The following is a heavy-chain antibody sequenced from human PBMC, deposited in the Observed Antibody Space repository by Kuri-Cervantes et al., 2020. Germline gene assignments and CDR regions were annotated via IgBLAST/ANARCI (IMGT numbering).Heavy chain of an antibody. V-gene: IGHV1-18*01. CDR2: ISAYSGIT. J-gene: IGHJ4*02. CDR3: ARDGDYYDSSGYFSI. D-gene: IGHD3-22*01. Sequence: ASVKVSCKASGYTFTNYGVSWVRQAPGQGLEWMGWISAYSGITNYAQKLQGRVTMTRDTSISTAYMELSSLRSEDTAVYFCARDGDYYDSSGYFSIWGQGTLVTVSS. CDR1: GYTFTNYG.